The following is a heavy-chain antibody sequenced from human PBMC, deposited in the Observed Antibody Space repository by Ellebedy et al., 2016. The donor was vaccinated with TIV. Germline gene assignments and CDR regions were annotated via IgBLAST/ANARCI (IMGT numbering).Heavy chain of an antibody. J-gene: IGHJ3*02. CDR1: GFSFSSYW. V-gene: IGHV3-7*01. D-gene: IGHD4-17*01. Sequence: GGSLRLSCAASGFSFSSYWMTWVRQAPGKGLEWVANIRLDGGDKYYVDSVKGRFTVSRDHAKNSLFLHMTSLRADDTAVYYCATDGSYGDYLSPTHAFVIWGQGTMVTVSS. CDR3: ATDGSYGDYLSPTHAFVI. CDR2: IRLDGGDK.